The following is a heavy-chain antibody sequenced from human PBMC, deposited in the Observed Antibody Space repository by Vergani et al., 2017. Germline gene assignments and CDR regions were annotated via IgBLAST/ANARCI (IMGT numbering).Heavy chain of an antibody. CDR2: INPNSGGT. V-gene: IGHV1-2*02. Sequence: QVQVVQSGAEVKKSGASVKVSCKTSGYTFSNYYMHWVRQAPGQGLEWMGWINPNSGGTNYAQKFQGRVTMTRDTSISTAYMELSRLRSDDTAVYYCARAMIVVGNWFDPWGQGTLVTVSS. J-gene: IGHJ5*02. D-gene: IGHD3-22*01. CDR3: ARAMIVVGNWFDP. CDR1: GYTFSNYY.